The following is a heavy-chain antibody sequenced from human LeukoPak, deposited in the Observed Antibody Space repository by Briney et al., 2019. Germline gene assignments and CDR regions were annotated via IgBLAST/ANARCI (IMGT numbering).Heavy chain of an antibody. CDR1: GFTFDNYA. J-gene: IGHJ1*01. CDR2: ISWNSGTI. Sequence: GGSLRLSCAASGFTFDNYAMNWVRQVPGKGLEWISLISWNSGTIGYADSVKGRFTISRDNANNFLYLQMDSLRAEDTALYYCARAYKDRSLAGKKEFFQHWGQGTLVTVSS. V-gene: IGHV3-9*01. D-gene: IGHD6-19*01. CDR3: ARAYKDRSLAGKKEFFQH.